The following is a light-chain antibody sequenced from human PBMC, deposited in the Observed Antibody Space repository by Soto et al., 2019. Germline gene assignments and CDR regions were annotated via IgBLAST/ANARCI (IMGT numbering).Light chain of an antibody. CDR1: QSISSW. Sequence: IHMTQSPSTLSASVGDRVTITCRASQSISSWLAWYQQKPGKAPKLLIYKASSLESGVPSRFSGSGSGTEFTLTISSLQPDDFATYYCQQYNSYSRTFGQRSKVDIK. J-gene: IGKJ1*01. CDR3: QQYNSYSRT. CDR2: KAS. V-gene: IGKV1-5*03.